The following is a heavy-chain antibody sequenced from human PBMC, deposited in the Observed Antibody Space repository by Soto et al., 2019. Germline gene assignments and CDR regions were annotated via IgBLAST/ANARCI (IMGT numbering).Heavy chain of an antibody. D-gene: IGHD3-9*01. J-gene: IGHJ6*02. CDR2: ITSGGTVF. Sequence: GGSLRLSCAASGFNVGDYEMNWVRQAPGKGLEWISMITSGGTVFYYADSVRGRFAISRDDTENSLHLQMNSLRVEDTAMYYCARGRYALGVWGQGTAVTVSS. V-gene: IGHV3-48*03. CDR3: ARGRYALGV. CDR1: GFNVGDYE.